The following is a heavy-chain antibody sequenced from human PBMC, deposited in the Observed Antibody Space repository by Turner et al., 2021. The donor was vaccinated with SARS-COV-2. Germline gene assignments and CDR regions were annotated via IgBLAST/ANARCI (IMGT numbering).Heavy chain of an antibody. Sequence: EVQLVESGGGLVQPGESLRLSYVASGFAFSNYWMTWVRQAPGKGLEWVANIKQDGGEKYYVDSVQGRFTISRDNAENSLYLQMNSLRVEDTAMYYCVSKGQVAVAGFDSWGQGTLVTVSS. D-gene: IGHD6-19*01. CDR1: GFAFSNYW. V-gene: IGHV3-7*01. J-gene: IGHJ4*02. CDR2: IKQDGGEK. CDR3: VSKGQVAVAGFDS.